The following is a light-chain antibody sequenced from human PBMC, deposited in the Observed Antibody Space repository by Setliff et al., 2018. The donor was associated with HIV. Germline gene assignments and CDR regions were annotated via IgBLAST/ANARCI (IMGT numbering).Light chain of an antibody. CDR2: DVS. CDR3: SSYTGSNTYI. V-gene: IGLV2-14*01. J-gene: IGLJ1*01. Sequence: QSVLTQPASVSGSPGQSITISCTGTSSDVGGYNYVSWSQQHPGKAPKLMIYDVSKRPSGVSNRFSGAKSGNTASLTISGLQAEDEADYYCSSYTGSNTYIFGSGTKVTVL. CDR1: SSDVGGYNY.